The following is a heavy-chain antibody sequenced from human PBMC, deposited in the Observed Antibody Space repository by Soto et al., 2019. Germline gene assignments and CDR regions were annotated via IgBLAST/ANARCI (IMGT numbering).Heavy chain of an antibody. CDR1: GYTFTSYG. CDR3: AGRPPRHNTFEY. J-gene: IGHJ4*02. D-gene: IGHD2-21*01. Sequence: ASVKVSCKASGYTFTSYGISWVRQAPGQGLEWMGWISAYNGNTNYAQKLQGRVTMTTDTSTSTAYMELRSLRSDDTAVYYCAGRPPRHNTFEYWGQGTMVTASS. V-gene: IGHV1-18*01. CDR2: ISAYNGNT.